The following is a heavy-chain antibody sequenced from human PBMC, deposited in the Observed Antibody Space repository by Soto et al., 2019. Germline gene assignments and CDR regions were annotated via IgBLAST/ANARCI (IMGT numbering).Heavy chain of an antibody. CDR2: ISGSGDST. J-gene: IGHJ4*02. Sequence: AGGSLRLSCAASGFTFSTYAMNWVRQAPGKGLEWVSGISGSGDSTYYADSVKGRFTVSRDNSKNTLYLQMNSLRAEDTAVYYCAKSPGMYYYDSSGYYHYDYWGQGTLVTVSS. D-gene: IGHD3-22*01. CDR1: GFTFSTYA. CDR3: AKSPGMYYYDSSGYYHYDY. V-gene: IGHV3-23*01.